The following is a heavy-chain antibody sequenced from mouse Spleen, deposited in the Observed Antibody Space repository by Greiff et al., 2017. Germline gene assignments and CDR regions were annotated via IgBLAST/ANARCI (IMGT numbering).Heavy chain of an antibody. D-gene: IGHD2-9*01. CDR3: ARASYYGSWFAY. Sequence: VQLQQSGPELVKPGASLKISCRASGYSFTDYNLNWVKQSNGKSLEWIGVINPNYGTTSYNQKFKGKATLTVDKSSSTAYMQLSSLTSEDSAVYYCARASYYGSWFAYWGQGTLVTVSA. V-gene: IGHV1-39*01. CDR2: INPNYGTT. CDR1: GYSFTDYN. J-gene: IGHJ3*01.